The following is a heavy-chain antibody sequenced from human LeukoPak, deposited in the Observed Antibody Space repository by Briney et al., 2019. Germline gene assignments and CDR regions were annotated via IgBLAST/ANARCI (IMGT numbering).Heavy chain of an antibody. V-gene: IGHV4-39*07. CDR2: IYYSGST. CDR1: GGSISSSSSY. J-gene: IGHJ6*03. CDR3: ARGVRSTGNYMDV. Sequence: SETLSLTCTVSGGSISSSSSYRGWIRQPPGKGLEWIGSIYYSGSTYYNPSLKSRVTISVDTSKNQFSLKLSSVTAADTALYYCARGVRSTGNYMDVWGKGTTVTVSS. D-gene: IGHD3-10*01.